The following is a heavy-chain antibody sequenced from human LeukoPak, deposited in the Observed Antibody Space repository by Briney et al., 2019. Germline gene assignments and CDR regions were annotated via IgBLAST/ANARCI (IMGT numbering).Heavy chain of an antibody. D-gene: IGHD6-19*01. V-gene: IGHV3-33*06. CDR3: AKGGAGAGPSDY. J-gene: IGHJ4*02. CDR1: GFTFSSYG. Sequence: GRSLRLSCAASGFTFSSYGMHWVRQAPGKGLEWVAVIWYDGSSKYYADSVKGRFTISRDNSKNTLYLQMNSLRAEDTAVYYCAKGGAGAGPSDYWGQGTLVTVSS. CDR2: IWYDGSSK.